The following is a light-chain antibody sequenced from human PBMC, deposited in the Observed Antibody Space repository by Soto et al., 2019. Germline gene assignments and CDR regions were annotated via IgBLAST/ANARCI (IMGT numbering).Light chain of an antibody. CDR1: SSDVGGHNY. CDR3: SSYAGSNNNYV. Sequence: QSALTQPPSASGSPGQSVTISCTGTSSDVGGHNYVSWYQQHPGKAPKLMIYEVSKRPSGVPDRFSGSKSGNTASLTVSGLQAEDEADYYCSSYAGSNNNYVFGTGTKVTVL. V-gene: IGLV2-8*01. CDR2: EVS. J-gene: IGLJ1*01.